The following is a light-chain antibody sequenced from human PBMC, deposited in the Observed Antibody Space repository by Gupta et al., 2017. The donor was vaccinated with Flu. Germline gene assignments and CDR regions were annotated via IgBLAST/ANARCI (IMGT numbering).Light chain of an antibody. Sequence: KSSQNLLFRSSNKNYLAWYQQKPGQHPKLLIYWASTRESGVPDRFSGSGSGTDFTLTISSLQAEDVAVYYCQQYYATLALTFGGGTKVEIK. CDR3: QQYYATLALT. CDR1: QNLLFRSSNKNY. J-gene: IGKJ4*01. CDR2: WAS. V-gene: IGKV4-1*01.